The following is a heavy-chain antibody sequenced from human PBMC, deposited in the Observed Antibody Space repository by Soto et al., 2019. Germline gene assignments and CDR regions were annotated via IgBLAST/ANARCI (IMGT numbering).Heavy chain of an antibody. V-gene: IGHV4-59*01. CDR3: ARELYYYDSSGYYLGYFDY. Sequence: SETLSLTCTVSGGSISNYYWSLIRQPQGKGLEWIGYIYYSGSTNYNPSLKSRVTISVDTSKNQFSLKLSSVTAADTAVYYCARELYYYDSSGYYLGYFDYWGQGTLVTVSS. J-gene: IGHJ4*02. CDR2: IYYSGST. D-gene: IGHD3-22*01. CDR1: GGSISNYY.